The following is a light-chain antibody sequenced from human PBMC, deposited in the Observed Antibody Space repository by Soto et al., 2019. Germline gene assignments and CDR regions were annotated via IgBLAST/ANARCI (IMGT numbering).Light chain of an antibody. CDR1: QGIRND. CDR2: AAS. Sequence: AIQITQSPSSLSASVEDRVTITCRASQGIRNDLGWYQQKPGKAPKLLIYAASSLQSGVPSRFSGSGSGTDFTLTISSLQPEDFATYYCLQDYNYPLTFGGGTKVDIK. V-gene: IGKV1-6*01. J-gene: IGKJ4*01. CDR3: LQDYNYPLT.